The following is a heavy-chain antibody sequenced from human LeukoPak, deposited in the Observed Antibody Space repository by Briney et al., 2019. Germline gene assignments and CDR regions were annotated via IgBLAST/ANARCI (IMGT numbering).Heavy chain of an antibody. J-gene: IGHJ3*02. Sequence: GGSLRLSCAASGFTFSSYTMNWVRQAPGKGREWVSFISTTGSTIHYGHSVGGRFTIPRDNAKNSLSLQMNSLRDEDRAVYYCARGGVGRAFDIWGQGTMVSVCS. CDR1: GFTFSSYT. D-gene: IGHD1-26*01. CDR3: ARGGVGRAFDI. V-gene: IGHV3-48*02. CDR2: ISTTGSTI.